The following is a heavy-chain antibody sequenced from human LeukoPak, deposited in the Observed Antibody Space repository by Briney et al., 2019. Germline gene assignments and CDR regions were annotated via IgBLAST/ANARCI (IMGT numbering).Heavy chain of an antibody. V-gene: IGHV4-34*01. J-gene: IGHJ6*02. CDR2: INHSGST. D-gene: IGHD2-2*01. Sequence: PSETLSLTCAVYGGSFSGYYWSWIRQPPVKGLEWIGEINHSGSTNYNPSLKSRVTISVDTSKNQFSLKLSSVTAADTAVYYCARGALSESIVVVRSSYGMDVWGQGTTVTVSS. CDR1: GGSFSGYY. CDR3: ARGALSESIVVVRSSYGMDV.